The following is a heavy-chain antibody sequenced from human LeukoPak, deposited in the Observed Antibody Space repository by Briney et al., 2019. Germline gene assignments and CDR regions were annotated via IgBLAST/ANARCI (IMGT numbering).Heavy chain of an antibody. CDR3: ARDRYSSGWCDY. D-gene: IGHD6-19*01. Sequence: ASVKVSCKASGYTFTSYGISWVRQAPGQGLVWMGWISTNTGNTNSAQKFQAGVTMTTDTSTSTAYMELRSLRSDDTAVYYCARDRYSSGWCDYWGQGTLVTVSS. J-gene: IGHJ4*02. CDR2: ISTNTGNT. V-gene: IGHV1-18*01. CDR1: GYTFTSYG.